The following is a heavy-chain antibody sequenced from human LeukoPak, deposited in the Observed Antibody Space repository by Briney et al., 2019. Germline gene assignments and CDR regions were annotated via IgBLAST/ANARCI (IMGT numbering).Heavy chain of an antibody. D-gene: IGHD6-13*01. Sequence: PSETLSLTCTVSGGSISSSSYYWGWIRQPPGKGLEWIGSIYYSGSTYYNPSLKSRVTISVDTSKNQFSLKLSSVTAADTAVYYCARQRGGIAAAWDYWGQGTLVTVSS. CDR1: GGSISSSSYY. V-gene: IGHV4-39*01. CDR3: ARQRGGIAAAWDY. CDR2: IYYSGST. J-gene: IGHJ4*02.